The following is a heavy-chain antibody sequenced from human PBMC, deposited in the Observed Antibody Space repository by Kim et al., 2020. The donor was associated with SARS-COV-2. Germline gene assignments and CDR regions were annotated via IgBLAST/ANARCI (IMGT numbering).Heavy chain of an antibody. Sequence: GDCISYAQKFEGSVTMTRDTSTSTVYLELSSLRSEDTAVYYCASEYSDLGYWGQGTLVTVSS. D-gene: IGHD3-16*01. CDR3: ASEYSDLGY. V-gene: IGHV1-46*01. CDR2: GDCI. J-gene: IGHJ4*02.